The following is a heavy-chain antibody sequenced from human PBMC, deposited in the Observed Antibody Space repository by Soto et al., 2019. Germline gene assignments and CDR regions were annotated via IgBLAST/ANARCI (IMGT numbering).Heavy chain of an antibody. Sequence: ASVKVSCKASGGTFSSYTISWVRQAPGQGLEWMGRIIPILGIANYAQKFQGRVTITADKSTSTAYMELSSLRSEDTAVYYCAXGSRQQLPRGAFDIWGQGTMVTVSS. CDR2: IIPILGIA. CDR1: GGTFSSYT. J-gene: IGHJ3*02. V-gene: IGHV1-69*02. D-gene: IGHD6-13*01. CDR3: AXGSRQQLPRGAFDI.